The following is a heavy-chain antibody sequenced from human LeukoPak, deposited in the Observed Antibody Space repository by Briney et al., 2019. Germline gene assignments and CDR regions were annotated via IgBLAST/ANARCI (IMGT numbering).Heavy chain of an antibody. CDR2: INPNSGGT. V-gene: IGHV1-2*02. Sequence: WASVKVSCKASGYTFTGYYMHWVRQAPGQGLEWMGWINPNSGGTNYAQKFQGRVTMTRDTSISTAYMELSRLRSDDTAVYYCARDRGNWNSNWFDPWGQGTLVTVSS. D-gene: IGHD1-7*01. CDR1: GYTFTGYY. J-gene: IGHJ5*02. CDR3: ARDRGNWNSNWFDP.